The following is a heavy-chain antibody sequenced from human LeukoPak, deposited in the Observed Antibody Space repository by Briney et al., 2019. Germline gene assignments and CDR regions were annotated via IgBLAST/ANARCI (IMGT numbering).Heavy chain of an antibody. CDR1: GFTVSSNY. CDR3: AREGPDYGDYLFDY. V-gene: IGHV3-66*01. D-gene: IGHD4-17*01. J-gene: IGHJ4*02. CDR2: IYSGGST. Sequence: GGSLRLSCAASGFTVSSNYMSWVRQAPGKGLEWVSIIYSGGSTYYADSVTGRFTISRDNSKNTLYLQMNSLRAEDTAVYYCAREGPDYGDYLFDYWGQGTLVTVSS.